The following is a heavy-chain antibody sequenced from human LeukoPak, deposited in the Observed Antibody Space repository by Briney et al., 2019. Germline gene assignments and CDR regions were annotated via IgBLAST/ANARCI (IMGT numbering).Heavy chain of an antibody. CDR2: ISGSGGST. CDR1: GFTFSSYA. D-gene: IGHD2-8*01. CDR3: AKGVGCTNGVCYTFDY. Sequence: SGGSLRLSCAASGFTFSSYAMSWVRQAPGKGLDWVSAISGSGGSTYYADSVKGRFTISRDNSKNTLYLQMNSLRAEDTAVYYCAKGVGCTNGVCYTFDYWGQGTLVTVSS. V-gene: IGHV3-23*01. J-gene: IGHJ4*02.